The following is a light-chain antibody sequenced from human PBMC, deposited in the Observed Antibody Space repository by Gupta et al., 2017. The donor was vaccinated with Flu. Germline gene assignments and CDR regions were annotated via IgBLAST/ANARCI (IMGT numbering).Light chain of an antibody. CDR3: QQRDSTPYI. V-gene: IGKV1-39*01. CDR2: AAS. J-gene: IGKJ2*01. CDR1: QSISSY. Sequence: DIQMTQSPSSLSASVGDRVTITCRASQSISSYLNWYQQKPGKAPKLLIYAASSLKSGVPSRFSGSGYGTDFTLTISRLQPEDFATYYCQQRDSTPYIFGQGTKLEIK.